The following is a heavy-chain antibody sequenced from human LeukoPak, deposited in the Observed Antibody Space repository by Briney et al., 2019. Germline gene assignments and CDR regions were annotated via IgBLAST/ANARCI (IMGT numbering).Heavy chain of an antibody. CDR1: GYTFTSYD. CDR3: ARGGVRGVVVPAAIRGSPPDY. V-gene: IGHV1-8*01. CDR2: MNPNSGNT. J-gene: IGHJ4*02. D-gene: IGHD2-2*01. Sequence: ASVKVSCKASGYTFTSYDINWVRQATRQGLEWMGWMNPNSGNTGCAQKFQGRVTLTRNTSISTAYMELSSLRSEDTAVYYCARGGVRGVVVPAAIRGSPPDYWGQGTLVTVSS.